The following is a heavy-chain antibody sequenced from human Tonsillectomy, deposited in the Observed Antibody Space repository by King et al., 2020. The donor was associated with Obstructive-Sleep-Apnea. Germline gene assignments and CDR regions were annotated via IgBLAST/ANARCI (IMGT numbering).Heavy chain of an antibody. CDR3: ARMGAVAGTLLSYYGMDV. V-gene: IGHV4-4*02. CDR1: GGSIISSNW. J-gene: IGHJ6*02. CDR2: IYHSGST. D-gene: IGHD6-19*01. Sequence: QLQESGPGLVKPSGTLSLTCAVSGGSIISSNWWSWVRQPPGKGLEWIGEIYHSGSTNYNPSLKSRVTISVEQSNNPFSLILSSVTAADTAVYYCARMGAVAGTLLSYYGMDVWGQGTTVTVSS.